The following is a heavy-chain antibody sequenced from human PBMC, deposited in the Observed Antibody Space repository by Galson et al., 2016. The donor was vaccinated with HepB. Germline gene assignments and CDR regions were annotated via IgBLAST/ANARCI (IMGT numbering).Heavy chain of an antibody. D-gene: IGHD1-26*01. CDR1: GYTLSDLS. V-gene: IGHV1-24*01. Sequence: SVKVSCKVSGYTLSDLSIHWVRQAPGQGLEGMGGFDPEADETIYAQKFQGRITMTEDTSTDTAYTELSRLSSEDTAFYYCTTVLIVGSNLFSLWGQGALVTVSS. CDR3: TTVLIVGSNLFSL. J-gene: IGHJ4*02. CDR2: FDPEADET.